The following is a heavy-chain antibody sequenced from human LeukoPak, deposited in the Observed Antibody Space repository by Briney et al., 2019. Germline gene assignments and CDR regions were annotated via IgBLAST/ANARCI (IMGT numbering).Heavy chain of an antibody. CDR2: SLIGGTT. Sequence: AETLSLTRSVSGRSISTYYWSWIRQPAGGWLEWIVCSLIGGTTHHNPPLRSRVPLSIDTSKNQFSLKLSSVTAAQTAVYYCGRLNLPAVSGAFDYWGQGTLVTVSS. CDR1: GRSISTYY. J-gene: IGHJ4*02. V-gene: IGHV4-4*07. CDR3: GRLNLPAVSGAFDY. D-gene: IGHD2-2*01.